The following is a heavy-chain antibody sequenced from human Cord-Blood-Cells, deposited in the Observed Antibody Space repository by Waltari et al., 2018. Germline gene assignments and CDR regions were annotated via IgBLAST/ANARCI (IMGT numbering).Heavy chain of an antibody. J-gene: IGHJ4*02. V-gene: IGHV4-4*02. D-gene: IGHD1-26*01. Sequence: QVQLQESGPGLVKPSGTLSLTCAVSGGSISISNWWSWVRQPPGKGLEWIGEIYHSGSTNYIPSRKCRVTRSLDKSKNQFSLELSAVTAADTAVYYCARDTGGSYGYWGQGTLVAVSS. CDR1: GGSISISNW. CDR2: IYHSGST. CDR3: ARDTGGSYGY.